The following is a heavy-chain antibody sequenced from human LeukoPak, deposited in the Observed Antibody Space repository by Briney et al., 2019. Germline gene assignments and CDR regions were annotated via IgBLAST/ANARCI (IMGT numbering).Heavy chain of an antibody. J-gene: IGHJ4*02. V-gene: IGHV5-51*01. Sequence: GESLKISFEGSGYSFTNYWIGWVRQMPGKGLEWMGVIYPDDSDTRYSPSFQGQVTISADKSTGTAYLQWSSLKASDTAMYYCAIGGDSSTSCYRCFNYWGQGTLVTVSS. CDR1: GYSFTNYW. CDR2: IYPDDSDT. D-gene: IGHD2-2*01. CDR3: AIGGDSSTSCYRCFNY.